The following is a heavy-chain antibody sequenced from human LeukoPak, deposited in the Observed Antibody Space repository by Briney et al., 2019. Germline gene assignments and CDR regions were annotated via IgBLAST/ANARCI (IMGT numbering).Heavy chain of an antibody. CDR3: ATSSGGSDHDYFDY. CDR1: GFTFSSYG. V-gene: IGHV3-30*03. D-gene: IGHD1-26*01. J-gene: IGHJ4*02. CDR2: ISYDGSNK. Sequence: GGSLRLSCAASGFTFSSYGMHWVRQAPGKGLEWVAVISYDGSNKYYADSVKGRFTISRDNSKNILYLQMSSLSAEDTAVYYCATSSGGSDHDYFDYWGQGTLVTVSS.